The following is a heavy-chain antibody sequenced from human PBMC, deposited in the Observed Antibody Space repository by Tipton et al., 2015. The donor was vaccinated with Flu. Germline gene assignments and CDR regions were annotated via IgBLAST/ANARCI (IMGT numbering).Heavy chain of an antibody. V-gene: IGHV3-30*01. D-gene: IGHD6-13*01. Sequence: QLVQSGGGVVQPGRSLRLSCAASGFTFSNYAMHWVRQATGKGLEWVAAISYDGSNKYYADSVKGRVTISRDNSENTLYLQMNSLRAEDTAIYYCASGEQQRVVGGVAYWCQGTLVTVSS. CDR1: GFTFSNYA. CDR2: ISYDGSNK. J-gene: IGHJ4*02. CDR3: ASGEQQRVVGGVAY.